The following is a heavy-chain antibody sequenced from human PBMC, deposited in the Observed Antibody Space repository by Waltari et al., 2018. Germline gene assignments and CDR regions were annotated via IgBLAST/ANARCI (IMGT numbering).Heavy chain of an antibody. J-gene: IGHJ3*02. CDR1: GGTFSSYA. CDR3: ARFGDQTVVIDAFDS. CDR2: IIPIFGTA. Sequence: QLQLVQSGAEVKKPGSSVKVSCKASGGTFSSYAISWVRQAPGQVLEWMGRIIPIFGTANYAQKFQGRVTITADKSTSTAYMELSSLRSEDTAVYYCARFGDQTVVIDAFDSWGQGTMVTVSS. V-gene: IGHV1-69*08. D-gene: IGHD3-22*01.